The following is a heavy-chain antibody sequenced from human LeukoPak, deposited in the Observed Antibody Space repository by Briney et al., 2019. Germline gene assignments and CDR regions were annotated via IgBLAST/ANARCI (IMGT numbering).Heavy chain of an antibody. CDR3: ARVHSSAPTYYYDSSGYYGI. CDR1: GGSISSGSYY. CDR2: IYTSGST. V-gene: IGHV4-61*02. J-gene: IGHJ3*02. Sequence: SETLSLTCTVSGGSISSGSYYWSWLRQPAGKGLEWIGRIYTSGSTNYNPSLKSRVAISVDTSKNQFSLKLSSVAAADTAVYYCARVHSSAPTYYYDSSGYYGIWGQGTMVTVSS. D-gene: IGHD3-22*01.